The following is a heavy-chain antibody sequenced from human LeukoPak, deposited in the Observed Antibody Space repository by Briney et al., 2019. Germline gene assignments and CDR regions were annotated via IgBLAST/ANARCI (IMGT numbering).Heavy chain of an antibody. V-gene: IGHV3-23*01. J-gene: IGHJ5*02. Sequence: GGSLRLSCAASGVTYGMSWVRHAPGTGLAWISAISGSGGETYYADSVKGRFTISRDNSKNTLYLQMNSLRAEDSAIYYCASHYGSGSNNWLGPWGQGTLVTVSS. D-gene: IGHD3-10*01. CDR1: GVTYG. CDR3: ASHYGSGSNNWLGP. CDR2: ISGSGGET.